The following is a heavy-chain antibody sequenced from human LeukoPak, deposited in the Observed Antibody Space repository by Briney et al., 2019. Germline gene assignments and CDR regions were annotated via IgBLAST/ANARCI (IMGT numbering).Heavy chain of an antibody. V-gene: IGHV3-23*01. Sequence: GGSLRLSCAASGFTFSNAWMSWVRQAPGKGLEWVSAISGSGGSTYYADSVKGRFTISRDNSKNTLYLQMNSLRAEDTAVYYCAKDGPGDYSNWFGPWGQGTLVTVSS. CDR2: ISGSGGST. D-gene: IGHD4-17*01. J-gene: IGHJ5*02. CDR3: AKDGPGDYSNWFGP. CDR1: GFTFSNAW.